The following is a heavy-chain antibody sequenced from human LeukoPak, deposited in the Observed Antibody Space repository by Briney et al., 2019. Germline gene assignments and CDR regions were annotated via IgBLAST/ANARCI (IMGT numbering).Heavy chain of an antibody. J-gene: IGHJ6*02. Sequence: ASVKVSCKASGSSFTGYYMHWVRQAPGQGLEWIGWVNPNLGRTNYAQKFQRRVTINRVTSISTDYMDLSRLRSDDAAVYYCAIVGTPVAAYHYGMDVWGQGTPVTVSS. CDR1: GSSFTGYY. CDR2: VNPNLGRT. CDR3: AIVGTPVAAYHYGMDV. D-gene: IGHD6-19*01. V-gene: IGHV1-2*02.